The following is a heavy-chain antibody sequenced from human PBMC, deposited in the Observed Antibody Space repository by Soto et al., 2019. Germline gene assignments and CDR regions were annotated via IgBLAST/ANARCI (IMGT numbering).Heavy chain of an antibody. CDR3: AKEGIFRSASCVDY. CDR2: ISDSGGST. J-gene: IGHJ4*02. Sequence: HPGGSLRLSCAASGFTFSSYAMNWVRQAPGKGLEWVSTISDSGGSTYYADSVKGRFTISRDNSKDTLYLQMNSLRAEDTAVYYCAKEGIFRSASCVDYWGQGTLVTVSS. CDR1: GFTFSSYA. V-gene: IGHV3-23*01. D-gene: IGHD2-2*01.